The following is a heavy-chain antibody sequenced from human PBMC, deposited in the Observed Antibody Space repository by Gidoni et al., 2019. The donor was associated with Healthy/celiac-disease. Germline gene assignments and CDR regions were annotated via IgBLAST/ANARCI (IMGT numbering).Heavy chain of an antibody. V-gene: IGHV4-31*03. Sequence: QVQLQESGPGLVKPSQTLSPTCTFSGASISRGGYYWSWIRQHPGKGLEWIGYIYYSGSTYYNPSLKSRVTISVDTSKNQFSLKLSSVTAADTAVYYCASGGGYYYDSRATWDYWGQGTLVTVSS. CDR2: IYYSGST. CDR3: ASGGGYYYDSRATWDY. D-gene: IGHD3-22*01. CDR1: GASISRGGYY. J-gene: IGHJ4*02.